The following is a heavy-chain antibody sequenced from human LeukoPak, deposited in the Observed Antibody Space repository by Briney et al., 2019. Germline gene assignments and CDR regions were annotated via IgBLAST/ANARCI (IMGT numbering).Heavy chain of an antibody. CDR3: ARGWGYFDY. CDR2: IHQSGST. J-gene: IGHJ4*02. D-gene: IGHD6-19*01. CDR1: GYSISSGYY. Sequence: SETLSLTCTVSGYSISSGYYWGWIRQPPGKGLEWIASIHQSGSTYYNPSLKSRVTISVDASKNQFSLKLNSVTAADTAVYYCARGWGYFDYWGQGTLVTVSS. V-gene: IGHV4-38-2*02.